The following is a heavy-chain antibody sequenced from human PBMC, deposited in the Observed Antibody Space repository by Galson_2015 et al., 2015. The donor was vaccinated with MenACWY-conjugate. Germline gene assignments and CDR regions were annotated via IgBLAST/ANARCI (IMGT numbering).Heavy chain of an antibody. D-gene: IGHD4-17*01. V-gene: IGHV3-30*18. CDR2: ISYDGSNK. J-gene: IGHJ4*02. CDR1: GFTFSSYG. Sequence: SLRLSCAASGFTFSSYGMHWVRQAPGKGLEWVAVISYDGSNKYYADSVKGRFTISRDNSKNTLYLQMNNLRAEDTAVYYCAKAHDYGDGDYYFDYWGQGTLVTVSS. CDR3: AKAHDYGDGDYYFDY.